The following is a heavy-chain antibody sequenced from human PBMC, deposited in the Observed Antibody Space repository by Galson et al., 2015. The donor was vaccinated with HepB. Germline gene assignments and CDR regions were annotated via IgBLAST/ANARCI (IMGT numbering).Heavy chain of an antibody. CDR2: IWHDGSNK. D-gene: IGHD4-17*01. CDR1: GFTFSSFG. J-gene: IGHJ3*02. CDR3: ARAAYGDYDAFEI. Sequence: SLRLSCAASGFTFSSFGMHWVRQAPGKGLEWVALIWHDGSNKYYADSVKGRFTISRDNSKNALYLQMNSLRAEDTAVYYCARAAYGDYDAFEIWGQGTMVTVSS. V-gene: IGHV3-33*01.